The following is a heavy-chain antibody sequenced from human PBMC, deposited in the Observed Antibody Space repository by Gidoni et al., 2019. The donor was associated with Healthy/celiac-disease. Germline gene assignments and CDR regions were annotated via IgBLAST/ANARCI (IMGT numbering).Heavy chain of an antibody. CDR2: INWNGGST. V-gene: IGHV3-20*01. J-gene: IGHJ2*01. CDR1: GFTFDDYG. D-gene: IGHD3-3*01. CDR3: ARKPSKVGPEWDWYFDL. Sequence: EVQLVESGGGVVRPGGSLRLSCAASGFTFDDYGMSWVRQAPGKGLEWVSGINWNGGSTGYADSVKGRFTIYRDNAKNSLYLQMNSLRAEDTALYHCARKPSKVGPEWDWYFDLWGRGTLVTVSS.